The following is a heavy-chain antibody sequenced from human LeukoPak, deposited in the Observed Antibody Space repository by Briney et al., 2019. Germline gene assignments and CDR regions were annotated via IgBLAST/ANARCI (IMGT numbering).Heavy chain of an antibody. J-gene: IGHJ2*01. CDR3: ARLQYISGYYWNWYFDL. D-gene: IGHD3-22*01. CDR2: IYYSGST. V-gene: IGHV4-59*01. Sequence: SETLSLTCTVSGGSISSYYWSRIRQPPGKGLEWIGYIYYSGSTNYNPSLKSRVTISVDTSKNQFSLKLSSVTAADTAVYYCARLQYISGYYWNWYFDLWGRGTLVTVSS. CDR1: GGSISSYY.